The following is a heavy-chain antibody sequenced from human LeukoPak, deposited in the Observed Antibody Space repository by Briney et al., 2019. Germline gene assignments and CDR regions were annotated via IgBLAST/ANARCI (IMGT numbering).Heavy chain of an antibody. CDR1: GGSISNYY. J-gene: IGHJ5*02. CDR2: IYYSGST. CDR3: ARGFWFDP. V-gene: IGHV4-59*01. Sequence: SETLSLTCTVSGGSISNYYWSWIRQPPGKGREWIGYIYYSGSTNYNPSLKSRVTISVDTSKNQFSLKLSSVTTADTAVYYCARGFWFDPWGQGTLVTVSS.